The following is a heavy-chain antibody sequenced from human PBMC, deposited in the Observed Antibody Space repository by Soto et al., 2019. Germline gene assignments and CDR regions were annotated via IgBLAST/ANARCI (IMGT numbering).Heavy chain of an antibody. D-gene: IGHD2-2*01. CDR2: ISGSGGST. J-gene: IGHJ6*02. CDR1: GFTFSSYA. CDR3: AKEGIVVVPAAMLGRSYYYYGMDV. V-gene: IGHV3-23*01. Sequence: PGGSLRLSCAASGFTFSSYAMSWARQAPGKGLEWVSAISGSGGSTYYADSVKGRFTISRDNSKNTLYLQMNSLRAEDTAVYYCAKEGIVVVPAAMLGRSYYYYGMDVWGQGTTVTVSS.